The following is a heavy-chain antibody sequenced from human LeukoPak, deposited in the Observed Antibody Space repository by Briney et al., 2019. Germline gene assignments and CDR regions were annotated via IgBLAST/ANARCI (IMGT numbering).Heavy chain of an antibody. V-gene: IGHV3-48*03. Sequence: GGSLRLSCAASGFTFSSYEMNWVRQAPGKGLEWVSYISSSGSTIYYADSVKGRFTISRDNAKNSLYLQMNSLRGEDTAFYYCARVVATMDYYYYMDIWGKGTTVTVSS. J-gene: IGHJ6*03. CDR2: ISSSGSTI. D-gene: IGHD5-12*01. CDR1: GFTFSSYE. CDR3: ARVVATMDYYYYMDI.